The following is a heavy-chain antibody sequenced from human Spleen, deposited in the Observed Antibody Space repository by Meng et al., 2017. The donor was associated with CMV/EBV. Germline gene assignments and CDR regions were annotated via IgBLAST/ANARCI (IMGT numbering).Heavy chain of an antibody. J-gene: IGHJ4*02. CDR1: GYRFTDFH. CDR2: INSNSGAT. CDR3: ARVYAKGPLRSFDY. Sequence: SGYRFTDFHMHWVRQAPGQGLEWMGWINSNSGATNYAQKFQGRVIMTRDTSINTAYLELPSLRPDDTAVYFCARVYAKGPLRSFDYWGQGTLVTVSS. V-gene: IGHV1-2*02. D-gene: IGHD5/OR15-5a*01.